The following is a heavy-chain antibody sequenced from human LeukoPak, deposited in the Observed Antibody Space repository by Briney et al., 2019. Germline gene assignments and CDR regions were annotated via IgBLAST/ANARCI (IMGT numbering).Heavy chain of an antibody. CDR1: GHTLTELS. V-gene: IGHV1-24*01. J-gene: IGHJ4*02. D-gene: IGHD6-19*01. CDR2: FDPEDGET. Sequence: GASVKVSCKVSGHTLTELSMHWVRQAPGKGLEWMGGFDPEDGETIYAQKFQGRVTMTEDTSTDTAYMELSSLRSEDTAVYYCATVDVGYSSGWFSLGYWGQGTLVTVSS. CDR3: ATVDVGYSSGWFSLGY.